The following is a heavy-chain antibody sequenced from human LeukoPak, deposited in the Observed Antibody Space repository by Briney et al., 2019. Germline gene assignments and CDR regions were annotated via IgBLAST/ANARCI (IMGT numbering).Heavy chain of an antibody. D-gene: IGHD2-2*01. Sequence: SETLSLTCAVYGGSFSGYYWSWIRQPPGKGLEWIGYIYYSGSTNYNPSLKSRVTISVDTSKNQFSLKLSSVTAADTAVYYCARVARELGYCSSTSCSAPFDYWGQGTLVTVSS. J-gene: IGHJ4*02. CDR2: IYYSGST. V-gene: IGHV4-59*01. CDR1: GGSFSGYY. CDR3: ARVARELGYCSSTSCSAPFDY.